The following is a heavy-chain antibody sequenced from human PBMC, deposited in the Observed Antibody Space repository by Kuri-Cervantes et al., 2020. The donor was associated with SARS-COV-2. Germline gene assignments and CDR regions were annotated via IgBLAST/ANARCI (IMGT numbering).Heavy chain of an antibody. CDR1: ALTFSSYA. D-gene: IGHD2-21*01. V-gene: IGHV3-30-3*01. Sequence: GGSLRLSCAASALTFSSYAMHWVRQAPGKGLEWMAIISYDGSNKYYADSVKGRFTISRDNSKNTLYLQMNSLRAEDTAVYYCAGDRVGVHDYWGQGTLVTVSS. CDR2: ISYDGSNK. J-gene: IGHJ4*02. CDR3: AGDRVGVHDY.